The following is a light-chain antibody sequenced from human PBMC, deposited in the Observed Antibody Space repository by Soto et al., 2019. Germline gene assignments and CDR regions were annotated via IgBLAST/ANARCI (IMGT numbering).Light chain of an antibody. CDR3: RQYCVYWP. CDR1: QSVSTR. V-gene: IGKV1-5*02. Sequence: DIQMTQAPSSLSASVGDRVTIICRASQSVSTRLAWYQQKPGKAPKVLIYDASSWAGGVPSRFTGSGSGTELALTIYRLQPDDFATDYCRQYCVYWPFGRGTKVEIK. J-gene: IGKJ1*01. CDR2: DAS.